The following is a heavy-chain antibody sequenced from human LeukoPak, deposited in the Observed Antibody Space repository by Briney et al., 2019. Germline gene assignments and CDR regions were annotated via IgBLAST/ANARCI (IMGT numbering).Heavy chain of an antibody. Sequence: GGSLRLSCAASGFSFTTYWMGWVRQAPGKGLEWVANIKQDGTEKYYVDSVKGRFTISRDNAKNSLYLQMNSLRVEDTAVYYCARSFYGHDPYYCYMDVWGKGTTVTVSS. CDR1: GFSFTTYW. CDR2: IKQDGTEK. J-gene: IGHJ6*03. V-gene: IGHV3-7*01. D-gene: IGHD2-2*01. CDR3: ARSFYGHDPYYCYMDV.